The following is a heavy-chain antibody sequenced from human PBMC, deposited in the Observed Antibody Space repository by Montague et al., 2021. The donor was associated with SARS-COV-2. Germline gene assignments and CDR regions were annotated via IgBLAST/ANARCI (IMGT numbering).Heavy chain of an antibody. CDR2: IYWDDDK. CDR1: GFSLSTSGVG. J-gene: IGHJ4*02. D-gene: IGHD4-23*01. CDR3: APRINRFGGPYFDY. V-gene: IGHV2-5*02. Sequence: PALVKPTQTLTLTCTFSGFSLSTSGVGVGWIRQPPGKALEWLALIYWDDDKRYSPSLKSRLTITKDTSKNQVVLTMTNMDPVDTATYYCAPRINRFGGPYFDYWGQGTLVTVSS.